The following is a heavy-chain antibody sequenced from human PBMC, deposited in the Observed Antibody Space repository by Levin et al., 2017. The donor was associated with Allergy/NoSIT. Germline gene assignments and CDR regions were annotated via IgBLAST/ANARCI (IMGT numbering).Heavy chain of an antibody. CDR3: ARHSHYSNYLVPNYYGMDV. CDR1: GSSFTSYW. Sequence: PGGSLRLSCKGSGSSFTSYWIGWVRQMPGKGLEWMGIIYPGDSDTRYSPSFQGQVTISADKSISTAYLQWSSLKASDTAMYYCARHSHYSNYLVPNYYGMDVWGQGTTVTVSS. D-gene: IGHD4-11*01. V-gene: IGHV5-51*01. J-gene: IGHJ6*02. CDR2: IYPGDSDT.